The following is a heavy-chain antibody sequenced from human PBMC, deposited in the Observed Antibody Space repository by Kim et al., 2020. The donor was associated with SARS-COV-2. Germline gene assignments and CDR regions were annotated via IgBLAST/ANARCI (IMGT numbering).Heavy chain of an antibody. J-gene: IGHJ4*02. Sequence: ASVKVSCKASGNTFTGYYMHWVRQAPGQGLEWMGSINPNSGATNFAQKFLGRVTMTRDTSISTASMELSSLTSADTAVYFCAYSSSANHFAYWGQGTLVTVSS. D-gene: IGHD6-6*01. V-gene: IGHV1-2*02. CDR1: GNTFTGYY. CDR2: INPNSGAT. CDR3: AYSSSANHFAY.